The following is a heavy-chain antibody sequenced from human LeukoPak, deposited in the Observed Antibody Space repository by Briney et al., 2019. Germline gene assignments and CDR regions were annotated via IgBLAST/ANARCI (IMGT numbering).Heavy chain of an antibody. Sequence: PSETLSLTCAVSGGSISSSNWWSWVRQPPGKGLEWIGEIYHSGSTNYNPSLKSRVTISVDTSKNQFSLKLSSVTAADTAVYYCARGVPGYCSGGSCSHVGYYYYMDVWGKGTTVTVSS. CDR3: ARGVPGYCSGGSCSHVGYYYYMDV. CDR2: IYHSGST. V-gene: IGHV4-4*02. D-gene: IGHD2-15*01. CDR1: GGSISSSNW. J-gene: IGHJ6*03.